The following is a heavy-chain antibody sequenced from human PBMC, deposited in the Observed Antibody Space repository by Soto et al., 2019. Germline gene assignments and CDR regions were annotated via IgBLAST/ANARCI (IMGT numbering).Heavy chain of an antibody. CDR3: AKSFIGYCSGGSCRPGEKDMDV. D-gene: IGHD2-15*01. Sequence: PGGSLRLSCAASGFTFSTYWMHWVRQAPGKGLEWVSGISWNSGSIGYADSVKGRFTISRDNAKNSLYLQMDSLRAEDTALYYCAKSFIGYCSGGSCRPGEKDMDVWGKGTTVTVSS. CDR2: ISWNSGSI. J-gene: IGHJ6*03. V-gene: IGHV3-9*01. CDR1: GFTFSTYW.